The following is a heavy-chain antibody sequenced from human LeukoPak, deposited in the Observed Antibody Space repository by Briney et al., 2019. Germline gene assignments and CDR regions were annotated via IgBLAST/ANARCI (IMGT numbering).Heavy chain of an antibody. CDR1: GFTFSSYS. Sequence: GGSLRLSCAASGFTFSSYSMNWVRQAPGKGLEWVSSISSSSSYIYYADSVKGRFTISRDNAKNSLYLQMNSLRAEDTAVYYCARDRAPYYYDSGGSFDYWGQGTLVTVSS. J-gene: IGHJ4*02. D-gene: IGHD3-22*01. V-gene: IGHV3-21*01. CDR2: ISSSSSYI. CDR3: ARDRAPYYYDSGGSFDY.